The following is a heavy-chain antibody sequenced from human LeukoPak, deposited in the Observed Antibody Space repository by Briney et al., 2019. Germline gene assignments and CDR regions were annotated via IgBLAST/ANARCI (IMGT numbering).Heavy chain of an antibody. V-gene: IGHV4-61*01. CDR1: GGSVSSGSYY. D-gene: IGHD3-22*01. CDR2: IYYSGST. Sequence: SETLSLTCTVSGGSVSSGSYYWSWIRQPPGKGLEWIGYIYYSGSTNYNPSLKSRVTISVDTSKNQFSPKLSSVTAADTAVYYCARSQYYDSSGYYVFYFDYWGQGTLVTVSS. CDR3: ARSQYYDSSGYYVFYFDY. J-gene: IGHJ4*02.